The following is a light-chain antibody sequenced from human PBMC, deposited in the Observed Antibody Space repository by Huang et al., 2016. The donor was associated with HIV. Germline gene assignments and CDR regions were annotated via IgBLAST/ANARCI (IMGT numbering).Light chain of an antibody. J-gene: IGKJ1*01. V-gene: IGKV1-39*01. Sequence: DIQMTQSPSSLSASVGDRVTITCRASQSISSYLNWYQQKPGKAPKLLIYAASSLQSGVPSRCSGSGSGTDFTLTISSLQPEDFATYYCQQSYSIPPWTFGQGTKVEIK. CDR1: QSISSY. CDR2: AAS. CDR3: QQSYSIPPWT.